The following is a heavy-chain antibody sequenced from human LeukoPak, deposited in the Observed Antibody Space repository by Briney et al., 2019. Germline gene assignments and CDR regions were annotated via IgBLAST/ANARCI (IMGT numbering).Heavy chain of an antibody. V-gene: IGHV4-31*03. CDR3: ARDVVVTASPDAFDI. Sequence: SETLSLTCSASGDSITSPGYSSTWIRQPPGKGLEWIGFISHTGQSDYSPSLKSRVFISRDASKNEFSLKLTSVTAADTAVYFCARDVVVTASPDAFDIWGPGEMVFVSS. CDR1: GDSITSPGYS. J-gene: IGHJ3*02. CDR2: ISHTGQS. D-gene: IGHD2-21*02.